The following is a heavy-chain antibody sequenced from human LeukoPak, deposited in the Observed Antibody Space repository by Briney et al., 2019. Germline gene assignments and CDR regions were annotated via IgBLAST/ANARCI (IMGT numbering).Heavy chain of an antibody. V-gene: IGHV1-69*05. CDR1: GGTFSSYA. J-gene: IGHJ4*02. D-gene: IGHD3-22*01. Sequence: ASVKVSCKASGGTFSSYAISWVRQAPGQGLEWMGRIIPIFGTANYAQKFQGRVTITTDESTSTAYMELSSLRSEDTAVYYCARSCISGLMVVVMYFDYWGQGTLVTVSS. CDR3: ARSCISGLMVVVMYFDY. CDR2: IIPIFGTA.